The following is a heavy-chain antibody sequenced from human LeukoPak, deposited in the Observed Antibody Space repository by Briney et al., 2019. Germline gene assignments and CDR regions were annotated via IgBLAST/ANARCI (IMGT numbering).Heavy chain of an antibody. CDR3: ARTCSSTSSDY. D-gene: IGHD2-2*01. Sequence: GGSLRLSCAASGFTFSTYNMNWVRQAPGKGLEWVSSISSSSSYIYYADSVKGRFTISRDNAKNSLYLQMNSLRAEDTAVYYCARTCSSTSSDYWGQGTLVTVSS. CDR1: GFTFSTYN. V-gene: IGHV3-21*01. J-gene: IGHJ4*02. CDR2: ISSSSSYI.